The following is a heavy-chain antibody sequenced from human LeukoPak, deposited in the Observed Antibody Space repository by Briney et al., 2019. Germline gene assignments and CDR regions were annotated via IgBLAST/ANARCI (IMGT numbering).Heavy chain of an antibody. J-gene: IGHJ4*02. CDR1: GFTFSNAW. CDR2: IKSKTDGGTI. Sequence: GGSLRLSCAASGFTFSNAWMNWVRQAPGKGLEWVGRIKSKTDGGTIDYAAPVKGRFTISRDDSKNTLYLQMNSLKTEDTAVYYCTTSGIAVAGTRLSLYWGQGTLVTVSS. D-gene: IGHD6-19*01. CDR3: TTSGIAVAGTRLSLY. V-gene: IGHV3-15*07.